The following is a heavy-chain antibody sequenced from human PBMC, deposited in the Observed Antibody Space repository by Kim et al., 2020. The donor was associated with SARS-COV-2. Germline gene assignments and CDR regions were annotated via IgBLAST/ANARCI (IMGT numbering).Heavy chain of an antibody. D-gene: IGHD3-3*01. CDR3: AKDMGSRGVGATPEY. CDR2: ISGRDETT. Sequence: GGSLRLSCDVSGFTLSNYAMSWVRQAPGMGLEWVSSISGRDETTYTADSVKGRFIISRDNCRNTLYLQMTSLKVEDTAIYYCAKDMGSRGVGATPEYWG. V-gene: IGHV3-23*01. CDR1: GFTLSNYA. J-gene: IGHJ4*01.